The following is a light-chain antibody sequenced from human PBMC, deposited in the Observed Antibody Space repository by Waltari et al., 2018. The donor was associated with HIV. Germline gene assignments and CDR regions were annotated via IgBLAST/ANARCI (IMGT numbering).Light chain of an antibody. V-gene: IGLV2-14*01. CDR3: SSYTSSSTLV. CDR2: EVR. CDR1: SSEVGGYNF. Sequence: QSALTQPASVSGSPGQSITISCTGTSSEVGGYNFVSWFQHHPGKAPKVMIYEVRNRPSGVSNRFSGSKSGNTAALTISGLQAEDEADYYCSSYTSSSTLVFGGGTKLTVL. J-gene: IGLJ2*01.